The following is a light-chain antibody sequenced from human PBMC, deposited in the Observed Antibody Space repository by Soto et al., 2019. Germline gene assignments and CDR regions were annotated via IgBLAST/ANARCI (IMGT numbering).Light chain of an antibody. CDR2: EGS. Sequence: QSALTQPASVSGSPGQSITISCTGTSSDVGSYKFVSWYQQYPGKAPKLMIYEGSKRPSGVSDRFSGSKSGNTAALTIPGLQAEDEADYFCCSYAGGSNVFGAGTKLTVL. J-gene: IGLJ1*01. CDR1: SSDVGSYKF. V-gene: IGLV2-23*03. CDR3: CSYAGGSNV.